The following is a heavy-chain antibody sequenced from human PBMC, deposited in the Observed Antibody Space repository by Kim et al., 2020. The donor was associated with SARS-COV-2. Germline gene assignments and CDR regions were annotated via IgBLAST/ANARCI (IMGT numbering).Heavy chain of an antibody. CDR1: GYSFTSYW. CDR3: ARPAVDYCDYVGDESSGGDAFDY. V-gene: IGHV5-10-1*01. J-gene: IGHJ3*01. Sequence: GESLKISCKGSGYSFTSYWISWVRQMPGKGLEWMGMIDPSDSYTNYSPSFQGHVTISADKSISTAYLQWSSLKASDTAMYYCARPAVDYCDYVGDESSGGDAFDYWGQGTMVTVSS. CDR2: IDPSDSYT. D-gene: IGHD3-16*01.